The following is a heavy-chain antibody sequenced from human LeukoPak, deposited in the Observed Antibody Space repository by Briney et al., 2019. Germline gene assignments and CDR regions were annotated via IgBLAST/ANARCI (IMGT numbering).Heavy chain of an antibody. CDR1: GGSISTYY. V-gene: IGHV4-59*08. Sequence: SETLTLTCTVSGGSISTYYWSWIRQPPGKGLEWIGYIYYSGTTSYYASFKRRVTILVDTSKNQFFLKLNSVTAADTAVYFCAERSAYESLFDYWGQGTLVTVSS. CDR2: IYYSGTT. J-gene: IGHJ4*02. D-gene: IGHD5-12*01. CDR3: AERSAYESLFDY.